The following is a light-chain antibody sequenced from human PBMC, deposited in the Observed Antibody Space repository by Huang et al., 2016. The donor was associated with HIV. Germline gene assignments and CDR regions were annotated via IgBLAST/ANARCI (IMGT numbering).Light chain of an antibody. J-gene: IGKJ4*01. CDR1: QNFGTS. Sequence: IRMTQSPSSLSASTGDRVTITCRASQNFGTSLAWYQQRPGRAPVLLIYDASTLQRGVPSRFSGSGSRTVFTLTIGCLQVEDAATYYCQHSDGLSPLTFGGGT. V-gene: IGKV1-8*01. CDR3: QHSDGLSPLT. CDR2: DAS.